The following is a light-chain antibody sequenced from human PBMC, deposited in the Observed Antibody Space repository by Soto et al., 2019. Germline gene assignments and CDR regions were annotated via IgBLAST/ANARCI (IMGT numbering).Light chain of an antibody. J-gene: IGKJ1*01. CDR2: DAS. Sequence: DIQMTQSPSTLASAVVDRCTSTLRASQSISSWLAWYQQKPGKAPKLLIYDASSLESGVPSRFSGSGSGTEFTLTISSLQPDDFATYYCQQYNSYSPTFGQGTKVDIK. CDR3: QQYNSYSPT. V-gene: IGKV1-5*01. CDR1: QSISSW.